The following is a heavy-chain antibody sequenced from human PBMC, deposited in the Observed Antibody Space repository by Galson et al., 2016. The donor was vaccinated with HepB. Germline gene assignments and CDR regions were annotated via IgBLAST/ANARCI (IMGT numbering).Heavy chain of an antibody. Sequence: SLRLSCAASGSTFSTYSMNWVRQVPGRGLEWVSSISSSSSYIYYGDSLKGRFTISRDNAKKSLYLQMNSLRAEDTAVYYCARDRGIQLWSRDGFDYWGQGTLVTASS. CDR1: GSTFSTYS. D-gene: IGHD5-18*01. V-gene: IGHV3-21*01. CDR3: ARDRGIQLWSRDGFDY. CDR2: ISSSSSYI. J-gene: IGHJ4*02.